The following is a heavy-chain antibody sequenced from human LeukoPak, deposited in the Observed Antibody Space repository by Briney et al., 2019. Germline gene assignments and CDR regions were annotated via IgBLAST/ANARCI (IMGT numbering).Heavy chain of an antibody. CDR2: IRGDSTET. CDR3: ARGHFGVVLDY. Sequence: GSLRLSCEGSGFTFSSYSMIWVRQAPGKGVEWVSSIRGDSTETRHADSLMGRFTISRDNAKKSLYLQMNSLRAEDTAVYYCARGHFGVVLDYWGQGTLVTVSS. V-gene: IGHV3-21*01. CDR1: GFTFSSYS. J-gene: IGHJ4*02. D-gene: IGHD3-3*01.